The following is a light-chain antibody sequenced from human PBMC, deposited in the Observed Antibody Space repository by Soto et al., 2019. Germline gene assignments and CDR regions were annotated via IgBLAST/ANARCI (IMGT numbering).Light chain of an antibody. V-gene: IGKV1-5*01. CDR2: DAS. J-gene: IGKJ1*01. Sequence: DIQMTQSPSTLSASVGDRLTSTFWSSQSITTWLAWYQQKPGKAPKLLIYDASSLEVGVPSRFSGSGSRTEFTPTISSLQPDDYGTYYCQQYYGFRTFGQGTKVDIK. CDR1: QSITTW. CDR3: QQYYGFRT.